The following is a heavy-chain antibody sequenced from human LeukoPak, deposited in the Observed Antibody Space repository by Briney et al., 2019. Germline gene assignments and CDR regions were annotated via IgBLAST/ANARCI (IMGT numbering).Heavy chain of an antibody. CDR2: IYYSGST. CDR3: ARDDAGSTFDP. V-gene: IGHV4-61*01. Sequence: SETLSLTCTVSGGSVSSGSYYWSWIRQPPGKGLEWIGHIYYSGSTNYNPSLKSRVTISVDTSKNQFSLKLSSVTAADTAVYYCARDDAGSTFDPWGQGTLVTVSS. J-gene: IGHJ5*02. CDR1: GGSVSSGSYY. D-gene: IGHD2-2*01.